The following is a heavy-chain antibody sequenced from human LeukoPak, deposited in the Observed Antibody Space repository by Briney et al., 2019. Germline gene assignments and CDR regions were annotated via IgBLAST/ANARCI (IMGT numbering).Heavy chain of an antibody. D-gene: IGHD2-2*01. CDR1: GYTFSSYG. CDR3: ARDGPARYCSSTSCPGNWVDP. CDR2: ISGYNGNT. J-gene: IGHJ5*02. Sequence: GASVKVSCKASGYTFSSYGFSWVRQAPGQGLEWMGWISGYNGNTNYAQKFQGRVTMTTDTSTSTGYMELRSLRSDDTAVYYCARDGPARYCSSTSCPGNWVDPWGQGTLVTVSS. V-gene: IGHV1-18*01.